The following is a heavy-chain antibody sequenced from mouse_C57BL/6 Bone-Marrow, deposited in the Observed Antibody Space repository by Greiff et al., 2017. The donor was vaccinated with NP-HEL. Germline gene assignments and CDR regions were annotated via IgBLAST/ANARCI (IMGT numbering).Heavy chain of an antibody. J-gene: IGHJ1*03. CDR2: IYPRDGST. CDR1: GYTFPDHT. D-gene: IGHD1-1*01. V-gene: IGHV1-78*01. Sequence: VQLQQSDAELVKPGASVKISCKVSGYTFPDHTIHWMKQRPEQGLEWIGYIYPRDGSTKYNEKFKGKATLTADKSSSTAYMQLNSLTSEDSAVYFCARNFFNYYGSAGYFDVWGTGTTVTVSS. CDR3: ARNFFNYYGSAGYFDV.